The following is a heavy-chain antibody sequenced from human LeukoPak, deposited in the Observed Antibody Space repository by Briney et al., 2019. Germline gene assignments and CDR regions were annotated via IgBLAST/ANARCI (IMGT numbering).Heavy chain of an antibody. D-gene: IGHD5-12*01. CDR3: AGARQGWLPQYYFDY. J-gene: IGHJ4*02. V-gene: IGHV4-34*01. Sequence: SETLSLTCAVYGRSFSDYSWSWLRQPPGKGLEWIGEINHSGSTNYNPSLTSRVTISLATSKNHFSLRLSSVTAADTAVYYCAGARQGWLPQYYFDYWGQGTLVTVSS. CDR1: GRSFSDYS. CDR2: INHSGST.